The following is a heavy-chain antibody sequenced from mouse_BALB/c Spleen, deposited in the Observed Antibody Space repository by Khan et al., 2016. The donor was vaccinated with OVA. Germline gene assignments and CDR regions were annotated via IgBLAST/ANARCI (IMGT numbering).Heavy chain of an antibody. Sequence: QIQLVQSGPELKKPGETVKISCKASGYTFTNYGMNWVKQSPGKALKWMGWINTYTGEPTYADDFKGRFAFSLEISANTAYLQINNLKNEDTATYCCARPPYFSYTLDHWGQGTSVTVSS. J-gene: IGHJ4*01. D-gene: IGHD2-10*01. V-gene: IGHV9-3-1*01. CDR1: GYTFTNYG. CDR3: ARPPYFSYTLDH. CDR2: INTYTGEP.